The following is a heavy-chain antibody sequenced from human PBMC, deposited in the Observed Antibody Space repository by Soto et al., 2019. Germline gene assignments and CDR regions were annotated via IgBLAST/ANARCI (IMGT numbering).Heavy chain of an antibody. CDR3: AREFCANRVCYYLLDL. V-gene: IGHV3-30*03. D-gene: IGHD2-8*01. J-gene: IGHJ5*02. CDR1: SSDFTSYG. Sequence: GGSLRLSCAASSSDFTSYGMHWLRQAPGKEMVEVAVMLNDGNNQFYAISVRCRFIISRDTSKNTLSLQMTRLRPEDTAVYHCAREFCANRVCYYLLDLRGPGALGTVSS. CDR2: MLNDGNNQ.